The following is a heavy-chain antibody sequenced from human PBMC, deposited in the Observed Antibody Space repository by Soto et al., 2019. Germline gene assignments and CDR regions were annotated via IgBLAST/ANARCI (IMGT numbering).Heavy chain of an antibody. V-gene: IGHV3-23*01. D-gene: IGHD2-2*01. CDR2: ISGSGGST. Sequence: XGSLSLSGGACGFTFSSYSMSWVRQAPGKGLEWVSAISGSGGSTYYADSLKGRFTISIDNSKNTLYLQMNSLRAEDTAVYYCAKDRGHIVVVPAANDYWGQGTLVTVSS. CDR1: GFTFSSYS. J-gene: IGHJ4*02. CDR3: AKDRGHIVVVPAANDY.